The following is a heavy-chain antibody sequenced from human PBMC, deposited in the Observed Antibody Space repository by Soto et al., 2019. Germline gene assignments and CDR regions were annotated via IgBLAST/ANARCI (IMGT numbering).Heavy chain of an antibody. CDR2: ISLYNGDT. CDR3: ARTFYYDSSGSDPYYFDF. J-gene: IGHJ4*02. CDR1: VYTFTSHG. D-gene: IGHD3-22*01. V-gene: IGHV1-18*04. Sequence: ASVKVSCKASVYTFTSHGISCVRQAPGQGLEWMGWISLYNGDTDYTQKFQGRVTMTTDTSTSTAYMELRSLRSDDTAVYYCARTFYYDSSGSDPYYFDFWGQGTLVTVSS.